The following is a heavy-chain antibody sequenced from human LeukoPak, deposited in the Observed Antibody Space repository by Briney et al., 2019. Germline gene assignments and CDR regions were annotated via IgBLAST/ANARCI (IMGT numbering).Heavy chain of an antibody. Sequence: GSLRLSCAASGFTFSSYSMNWVRQAPGKGLEWVSSISSSSSYIYYADSVKGRFTISRDNAKNSLYLQMNSLRAEDTAVYYCARSYGGGYYYYGMDVWGQGTTVTVSS. CDR2: ISSSSSYI. J-gene: IGHJ6*02. CDR3: ARSYGGGYYYYGMDV. CDR1: GFTFSSYS. D-gene: IGHD3-16*01. V-gene: IGHV3-21*01.